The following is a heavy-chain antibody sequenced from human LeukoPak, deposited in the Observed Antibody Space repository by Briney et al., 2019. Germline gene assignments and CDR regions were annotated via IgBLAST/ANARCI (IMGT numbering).Heavy chain of an antibody. Sequence: SEALSLTCSVSGGSISSSGYFWGWVRQPPGKGLEWIASVHYSGSTYYNPSLRSRVTISVDTSKNQFSLKLSSVTAADTAVYYCARHQYYGSGSYYLTPYFDYWGQGTLVTVSS. CDR2: VHYSGST. D-gene: IGHD3-10*01. CDR3: ARHQYYGSGSYYLTPYFDY. CDR1: GGSISSSGYF. J-gene: IGHJ4*02. V-gene: IGHV4-39*01.